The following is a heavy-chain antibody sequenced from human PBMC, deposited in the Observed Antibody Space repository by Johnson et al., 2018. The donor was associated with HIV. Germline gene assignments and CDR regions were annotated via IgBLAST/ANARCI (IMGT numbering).Heavy chain of an antibody. CDR3: ANALILDAFNM. CDR2: ISGGDDDT. V-gene: IGHV3-23*04. D-gene: IGHD2-21*01. J-gene: IGHJ3*02. Sequence: VQLVESGGGLVQPGGSLRLSCAASGFTFSSYAMTWVRQAPGKGLEWVSFISGGDDDTYYADSVKGRFTISRDNSKNTLYLQLNSLTAEDTAVYYCANALILDAFNMWGQGTMVTVSS. CDR1: GFTFSSYA.